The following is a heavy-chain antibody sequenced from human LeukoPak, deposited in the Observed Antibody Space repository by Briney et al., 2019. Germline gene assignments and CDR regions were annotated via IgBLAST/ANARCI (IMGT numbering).Heavy chain of an antibody. V-gene: IGHV4-59*11. CDR2: IFYSGNT. D-gene: IGHD4-11*01. J-gene: IGHJ5*02. CDR1: GDSINSHY. Sequence: SETLSLTCTVFGDSINSHYWSWVRQAPGKGLEWIGYIFYSGNTNYSPSLKSRVTISIDTSKKQFSLRLISVTTADTAVYFCARTGDYSRSTGGWFDPWGQGTLVTVSS. CDR3: ARTGDYSRSTGGWFDP.